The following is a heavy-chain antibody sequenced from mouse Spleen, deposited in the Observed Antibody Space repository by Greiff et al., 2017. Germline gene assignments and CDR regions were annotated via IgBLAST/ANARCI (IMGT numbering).Heavy chain of an antibody. V-gene: IGHV14-1*01. CDR3: ITLLYGNYPYYFDY. CDR1: GFNIKDYY. CDR2: IDPEDGDT. D-gene: IGHD2-1*01. Sequence: VQLQQSGAELVRPGASVKLSCTASGFNIKDYYMHWVKQRPEQGLEWIGRIDPEDGDTEYAPKFQGKATMTADTSSNTAYLQLSSLTSEDTAVYYCITLLYGNYPYYFDYWGQGTTLTVSS. J-gene: IGHJ2*01.